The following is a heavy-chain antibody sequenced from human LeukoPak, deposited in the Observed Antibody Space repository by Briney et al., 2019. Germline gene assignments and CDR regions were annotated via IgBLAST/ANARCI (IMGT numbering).Heavy chain of an antibody. D-gene: IGHD3-22*01. V-gene: IGHV4-39*07. J-gene: IGHJ4*02. CDR1: VGSISSSSYY. CDR3: VRRDLIYYDSSGFDY. CDR2: IYYSGST. Sequence: PSETLSLTCTLSVGSISSSSYYWGWIRQPPGKGLEWLGSIYYSGSTYYKPSLKSRVTISVDTSKNQFSLKLSSVTAAETAVYYCVRRDLIYYDSSGFDYWGQGTLVTVSS.